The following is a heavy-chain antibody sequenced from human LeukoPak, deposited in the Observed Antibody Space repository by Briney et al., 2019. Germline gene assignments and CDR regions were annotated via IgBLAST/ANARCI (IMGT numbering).Heavy chain of an antibody. D-gene: IGHD2-2*01. Sequence: GGSLRLSCAASGFTFSNYNMNWVRQAPGKGLEWVSAISGSGGSTYYADSVKGRFTISRDNSKNTLYLQMNSLRAEDTAVYYCAKTEDIVVVPAAAFDYWGQGTLVTVSS. CDR2: ISGSGGST. V-gene: IGHV3-23*01. CDR3: AKTEDIVVVPAAAFDY. J-gene: IGHJ4*02. CDR1: GFTFSNYN.